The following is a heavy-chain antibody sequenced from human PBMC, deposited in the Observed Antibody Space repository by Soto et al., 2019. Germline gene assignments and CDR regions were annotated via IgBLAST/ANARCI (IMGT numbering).Heavy chain of an antibody. D-gene: IGHD3-10*01. V-gene: IGHV3-23*01. CDR3: ARDGITMFRGVIKSRNYPDF. CDR2: ISGSGGST. CDR1: GFTFSSYA. J-gene: IGHJ4*02. Sequence: WGSLRLSCAASGFTFSSYAMSWVRQAPGKGLEWVSAISGSGGSTYYADSVKGRFTISRDNSKNTLYLQMNSLRAEDTAVYYCARDGITMFRGVIKSRNYPDFCCQGTLVTVSS.